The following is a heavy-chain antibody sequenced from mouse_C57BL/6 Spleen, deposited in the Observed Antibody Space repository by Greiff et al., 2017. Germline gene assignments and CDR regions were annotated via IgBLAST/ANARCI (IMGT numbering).Heavy chain of an antibody. CDR1: GYTFTSYW. V-gene: IGHV1-61*01. J-gene: IGHJ4*01. CDR2: IYPSDSET. Sequence: QVQLQQPGAELVRPGSSVKLSCKASGYTFTSYWMDWVKQRPGQGLEWIGNIYPSDSETHYNQKFKDKATLTVDKSSSTAYMQLSSLTSEDSAVXYCATGSSYDYAMDYWGQGTSVTVSS. CDR3: ATGSSYDYAMDY. D-gene: IGHD1-1*01.